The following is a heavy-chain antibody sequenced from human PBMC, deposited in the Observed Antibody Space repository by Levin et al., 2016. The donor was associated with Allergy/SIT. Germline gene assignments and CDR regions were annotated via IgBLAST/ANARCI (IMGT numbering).Heavy chain of an antibody. CDR3: AASGSYSMDAFDI. D-gene: IGHD1-26*01. Sequence: GGSLRLSCAASGFTVSSNYMSWVRQAPGKGLEWVSVIYSGGSTYYADSVKGRFTISRDNSKNTLYLQMNSLRAEDTAVYYCAASGSYSMDAFDIWGQGTMVTVSS. CDR1: GFTVSSNY. CDR2: IYSGGST. V-gene: IGHV3-53*01. J-gene: IGHJ3*02.